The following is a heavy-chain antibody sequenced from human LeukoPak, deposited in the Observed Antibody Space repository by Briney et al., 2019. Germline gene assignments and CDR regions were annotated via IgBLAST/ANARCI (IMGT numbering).Heavy chain of an antibody. V-gene: IGHV1-18*01. CDR3: AREEMATRADY. CDR1: GYTFTGYG. J-gene: IGHJ4*02. CDR2: ISAYNGNT. Sequence: ASVRVSCKASGYTFTGYGISWVRQAPGQGLEWMGWISAYNGNTNYAQKLQGRVTMTTDTSTSTAYMELRSLRSDDTAVYYCAREEMATRADYWGQGTLVTVSS. D-gene: IGHD5-24*01.